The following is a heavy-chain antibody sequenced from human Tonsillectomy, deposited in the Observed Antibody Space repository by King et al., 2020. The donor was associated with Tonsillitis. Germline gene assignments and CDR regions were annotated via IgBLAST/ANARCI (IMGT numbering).Heavy chain of an antibody. J-gene: IGHJ4*02. D-gene: IGHD3-22*01. CDR1: GGSISSYY. CDR3: ARESDYYDSSGYYLGYVDY. CDR2: IYYSGST. V-gene: IGHV4-59*01. Sequence: QLQESGPGLVKPSETLSLTCTVSGGSISSYYWSWIRQPPGKGLEWIGYIYYSGSTNYNPSLKSRVTISVDTSKNQFSLKLSSVTAADTAVYYCARESDYYDSSGYYLGYVDYWGQGTLVTVSS.